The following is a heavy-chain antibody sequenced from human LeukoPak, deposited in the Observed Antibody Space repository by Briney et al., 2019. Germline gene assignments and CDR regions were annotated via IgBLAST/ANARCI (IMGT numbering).Heavy chain of an antibody. J-gene: IGHJ3*02. Sequence: GGSLRLSCAASGFTFSTYWMHWVRQAPGKGLVWVSCINSDGSSTRYADSVKGRLTISRDNAKNTLYLQMNSLRAEDTAVYYCVRDISDAFDIWGQGTMVTVSS. V-gene: IGHV3-74*01. CDR2: INSDGSST. CDR3: VRDISDAFDI. D-gene: IGHD3-9*01. CDR1: GFTFSTYW.